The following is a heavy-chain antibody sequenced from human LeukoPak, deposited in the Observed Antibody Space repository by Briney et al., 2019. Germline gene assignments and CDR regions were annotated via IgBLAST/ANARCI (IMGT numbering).Heavy chain of an antibody. J-gene: IGHJ4*02. V-gene: IGHV3-30*04. CDR1: GFTFSSYA. Sequence: GGSLRLSCAASGFTFSSYAMSWVRQAPGKGLEWVAYISYDGRNDYHADSGKGRFTISRDNSKNTLFLQLHSLRPEDTAVYYTHPPYWGQGTLVTVSS. CDR2: ISYDGRND. CDR3: HPPY.